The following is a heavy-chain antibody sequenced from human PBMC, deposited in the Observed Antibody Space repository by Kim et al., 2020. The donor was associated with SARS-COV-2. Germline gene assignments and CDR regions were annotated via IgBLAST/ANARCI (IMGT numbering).Heavy chain of an antibody. J-gene: IGHJ4*02. CDR2: IDPSDSYT. Sequence: GESLKISCKGSGYSFTSYWISWVRQMPGKGLEWMGRIDPSDSYTNYSPSFQGHVTISADKSISTAYLQWSSLKASDTAMYYCARRPVGYCSSTSCSITHFDYWGQGTLVTVSS. CDR3: ARRPVGYCSSTSCSITHFDY. CDR1: GYSFTSYW. D-gene: IGHD2-2*01. V-gene: IGHV5-10-1*01.